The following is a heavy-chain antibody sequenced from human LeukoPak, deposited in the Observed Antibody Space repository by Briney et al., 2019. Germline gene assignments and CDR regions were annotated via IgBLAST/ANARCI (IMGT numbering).Heavy chain of an antibody. D-gene: IGHD3-3*01. CDR3: ARKRILPSQYYFDY. J-gene: IGHJ4*02. V-gene: IGHV4-59*06. CDR1: GGSISSYY. CDR2: IYYSGST. Sequence: SETLSLTCTVSGGSISSYYWSWIRQHPGKGLEWIGYIYYSGSTYYNPSLKSRVTMSVDTSKNQFSLKLTSVTAADTAVYYCARKRILPSQYYFDYWGQGSLVTVSS.